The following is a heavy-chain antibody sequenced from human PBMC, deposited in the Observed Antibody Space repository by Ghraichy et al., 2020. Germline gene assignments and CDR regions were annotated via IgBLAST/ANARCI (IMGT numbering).Heavy chain of an antibody. V-gene: IGHV4-34*01. D-gene: IGHD2-21*01. CDR3: ARGRIRMDV. Sequence: SETRSLTCAVYGGSFSGYYLSWIRQPPGKGLEWIGEINHSGSTNYNPSLKSRVTISVDRSKNQFSLNLNSVTAADTAVYYCARGRIRMDVWGKGTTVTVSS. CDR2: INHSGST. J-gene: IGHJ6*03. CDR1: GGSFSGYY.